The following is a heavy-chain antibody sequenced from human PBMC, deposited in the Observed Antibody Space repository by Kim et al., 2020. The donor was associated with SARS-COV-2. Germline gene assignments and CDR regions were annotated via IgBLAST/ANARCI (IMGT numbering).Heavy chain of an antibody. CDR1: GGSISSSSYY. V-gene: IGHV4-39*01. CDR3: ASDGNSQGDYFDY. CDR2: IYYSGST. J-gene: IGHJ4*02. Sequence: SETLSLTCTVSGGSISSSSYYWGWIRQPPGKGLEWIGSIYYSGSTYYNPSLKSRVTISVDTSKNQFSLKLSSVTAADTAVYYCASDGNSQGDYFDYLGQG.